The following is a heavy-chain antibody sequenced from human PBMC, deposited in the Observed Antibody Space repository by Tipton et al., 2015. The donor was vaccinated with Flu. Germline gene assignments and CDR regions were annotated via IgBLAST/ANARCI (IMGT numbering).Heavy chain of an antibody. CDR1: GFTFSNYG. D-gene: IGHD6-19*01. Sequence: LRLSCAASGFTFSNYGIHWVRQAPGKGLEWAADILYHGDKQNYADSVKGRFTISRDNSKSTVYLQMNSLRPEDTGVYYCARGTLVVAGVDYWGQGTLVTVSS. CDR2: ILYHGDKQ. CDR3: ARGTLVVAGVDY. V-gene: IGHV3-30*03. J-gene: IGHJ4*02.